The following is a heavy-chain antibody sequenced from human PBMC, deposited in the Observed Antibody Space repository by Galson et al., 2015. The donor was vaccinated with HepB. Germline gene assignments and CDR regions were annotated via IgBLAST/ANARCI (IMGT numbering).Heavy chain of an antibody. D-gene: IGHD2-2*01. Sequence: SVKVSCKASGYTFTSYAMNWVRQAPGQGLEWMGWINTNTGNPTYAQGFTGRFVFSLDTSVSTAYLQISSLKAEDTAVYYCARQTPPGYCSSTSCYNWFDPWGQGTLVTVSS. V-gene: IGHV7-4-1*02. J-gene: IGHJ5*02. CDR2: INTNTGNP. CDR1: GYTFTSYA. CDR3: ARQTPPGYCSSTSCYNWFDP.